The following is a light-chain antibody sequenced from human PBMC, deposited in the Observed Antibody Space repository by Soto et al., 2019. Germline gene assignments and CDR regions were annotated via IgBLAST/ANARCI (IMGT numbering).Light chain of an antibody. V-gene: IGLV2-8*01. CDR1: SSDVGGYNS. J-gene: IGLJ1*01. Sequence: QSALTQPPSASGSPGQSVTISCTGTSSDVGGYNSVSWYQQQPGKAPKLMIYEVSKRPSGFPDRFSGSKSGNTASLTVSGLQAEDEADYYCSAYAGSNNLYVFGTGTKLTVL. CDR2: EVS. CDR3: SAYAGSNNLYV.